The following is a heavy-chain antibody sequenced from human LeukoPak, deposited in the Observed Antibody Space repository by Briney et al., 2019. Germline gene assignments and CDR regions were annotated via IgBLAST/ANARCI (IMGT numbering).Heavy chain of an antibody. D-gene: IGHD3-22*01. CDR3: ARSSEGRYYYDSSGFSYYYYYMDV. CDR1: GGSISSESYY. CDR2: IYYSGST. V-gene: IGHV4-61*01. Sequence: SETLSLTCTVSGGSISSESYYWSWLRQPPGKGLEWIGHIYYSGSTNYNPSLKSRVTISVDTSKNQFSLKLSSVTAADTAVYYCARSSEGRYYYDSSGFSYYYYYMDVWGKGTTVTISS. J-gene: IGHJ6*03.